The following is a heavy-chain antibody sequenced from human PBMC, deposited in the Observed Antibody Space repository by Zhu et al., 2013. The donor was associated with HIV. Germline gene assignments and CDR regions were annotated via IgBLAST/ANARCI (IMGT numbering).Heavy chain of an antibody. CDR1: GGTFSSYA. CDR3: ARDPDLSIAARPNEPFNWFDP. D-gene: IGHD6-6*01. CDR2: IIPIFGTA. J-gene: IGHJ5*02. Sequence: QVQLVQSGAEVKKPGSSVKVSCKASGGTFSSYAISWVRQAPGQGLEWMGGIIPIFGTANYAQKFQGRVTITADESTSTAYMELSSLRSEDTAVYYCARDPDLSIAARPNEPFNWFDPWGQGTLVTVSS. V-gene: IGHV1-69*01.